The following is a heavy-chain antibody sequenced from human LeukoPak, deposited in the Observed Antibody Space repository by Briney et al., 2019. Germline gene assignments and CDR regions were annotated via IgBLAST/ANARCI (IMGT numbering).Heavy chain of an antibody. V-gene: IGHV3-30*18. CDR2: ISYDGSNK. J-gene: IGHJ4*02. CDR3: AKNIRHSTSGY. Sequence: GGSLRLSCAASGFTFSSYGMHWVRQAPGKGLEWVAVISYDGSNKYYADSVKGRFTISRDNSKNTLYLQMSSLRAEDTAVYYCAKNIRHSTSGYWGQGALVTVSA. D-gene: IGHD2/OR15-2a*01. CDR1: GFTFSSYG.